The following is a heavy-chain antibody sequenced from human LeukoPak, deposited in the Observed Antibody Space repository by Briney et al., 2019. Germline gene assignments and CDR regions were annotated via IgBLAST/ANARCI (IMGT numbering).Heavy chain of an antibody. CDR1: GGSFSGYY. CDR2: INHSGST. Sequence: SETLSLTCAVYGGSFSGYYWSWLRQPPGKGLEWIGEINHSGSTNYNPSLKSRVTISVDTSKNQFSLKLSSVTAADTAVYYCARALPDSNYYDSSGYSNWFDPWGQGTLVTVSS. CDR3: ARALPDSNYYDSSGYSNWFDP. V-gene: IGHV4-34*01. J-gene: IGHJ5*02. D-gene: IGHD3-22*01.